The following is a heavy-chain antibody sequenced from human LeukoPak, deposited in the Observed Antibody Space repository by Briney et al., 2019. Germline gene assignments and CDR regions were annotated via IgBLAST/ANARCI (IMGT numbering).Heavy chain of an antibody. J-gene: IGHJ4*02. CDR2: IKKDGSEK. CDR3: ARPYYYSSGSLPY. Sequence: GGSLRLSCTASGFTFGDYAMSWVRQAPGKGLEWVASIKKDGSEKEYVDSVKGRFTISRDNAKNSLYLQMNSLRAEDTAVYYCARPYYYSSGSLPYWGQGTLVTVSS. V-gene: IGHV3-7*01. CDR1: GFTFGDYA. D-gene: IGHD3-10*01.